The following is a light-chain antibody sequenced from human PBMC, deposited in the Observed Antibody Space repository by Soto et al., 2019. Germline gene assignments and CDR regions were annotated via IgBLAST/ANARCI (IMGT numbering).Light chain of an antibody. J-gene: IGKJ1*01. CDR2: DAS. CDR3: QQRSNWAWT. Sequence: ESALTQSPATLSLSPGERATLSCRASQSVSSYLAWYQQKPGQAPRLLIYDASNRATGIPARFSGSGSGTDFTLTISSLEPEAFAVYYCQQRSNWAWTFGQGTKVEIK. CDR1: QSVSSY. V-gene: IGKV3-11*01.